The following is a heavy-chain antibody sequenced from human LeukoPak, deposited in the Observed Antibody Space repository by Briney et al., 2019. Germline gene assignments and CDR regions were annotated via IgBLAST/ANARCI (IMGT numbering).Heavy chain of an antibody. Sequence: GGSLRLSCTTSGFSFGDYALTWVRQAPGQGLEWVGVIRNEVNGGTVQYAASVKGRFTISRDDSAGIAYLQMNSLKTEDTALYYCTRGSYQMRFALDVAHFDYWGQGTLVTVSS. D-gene: IGHD2-2*01. J-gene: IGHJ4*02. CDR1: GFSFGDYA. V-gene: IGHV3-49*04. CDR2: IRNEVNGGTV. CDR3: TRGSYQMRFALDVAHFDY.